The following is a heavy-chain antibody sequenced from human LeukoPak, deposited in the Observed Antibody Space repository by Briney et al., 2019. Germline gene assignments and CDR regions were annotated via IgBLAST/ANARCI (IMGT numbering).Heavy chain of an antibody. CDR2: IIPIFGTA. CDR1: GGTFSSYA. V-gene: IGHV1-69*13. CDR3: ARVLPYSSSTHDY. J-gene: IGHJ4*02. D-gene: IGHD6-6*01. Sequence: ASVKVSCKASGGTFSSYAISWVRQAPGQGLEWMGGIIPIFGTANYAQKFQGRVTITADESTSTAYMELSSLRSEDTAVYYCARVLPYSSSTHDYWGQGTLVTVSS.